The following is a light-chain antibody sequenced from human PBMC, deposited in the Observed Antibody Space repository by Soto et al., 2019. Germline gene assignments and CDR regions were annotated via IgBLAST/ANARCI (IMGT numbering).Light chain of an antibody. CDR3: QQKYRLPRT. V-gene: IGKV1-39*01. CDR2: GAS. CDR1: QSISRY. J-gene: IGKJ1*01. Sequence: DIQVTESPSALSSSLGDRVTITCRTSQSISRYLNWYQQKTGKAPKILIYGASTLQSGVPSRFSGSGSGTDFTLTISSLQPEDFATYFCQQKYRLPRTFGQGPKVDI.